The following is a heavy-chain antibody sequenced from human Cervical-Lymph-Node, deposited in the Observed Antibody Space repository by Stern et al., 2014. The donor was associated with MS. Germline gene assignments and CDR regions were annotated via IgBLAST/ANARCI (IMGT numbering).Heavy chain of an antibody. J-gene: IGHJ4*02. CDR3: VRDGLSGSPDY. CDR1: GGSISTYY. V-gene: IGHV4-59*01. CDR2: VYYSGST. D-gene: IGHD1-26*01. Sequence: QVQLQESGPGLVKPSETLSLTCIVSGGSISTYYWNWVRQPPRKGLEWIGYVYYSGSTNYNPSLKSRVTISIDTAKNQFSLKLNSVTAADTAVYYCVRDGLSGSPDYWGQGTLVTVSS.